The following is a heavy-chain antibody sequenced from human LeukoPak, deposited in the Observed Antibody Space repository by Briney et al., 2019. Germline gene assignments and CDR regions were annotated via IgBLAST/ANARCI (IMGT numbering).Heavy chain of an antibody. CDR1: GDSVRSSSYF. V-gene: IGHV4-39*07. J-gene: IGHJ4*02. CDR3: ARGRGYDPVVFYFDY. D-gene: IGHD5-12*01. CDR2: IYYSGST. Sequence: SETLSLTCTVSGDSVRSSSYFWAWIRQPPGKGLEWIANIYYSGSTYYNPSLKSRVTITLDTSKNQFSLNLTSVTAADTALYYCARGRGYDPVVFYFDYWGQGILVTVSS.